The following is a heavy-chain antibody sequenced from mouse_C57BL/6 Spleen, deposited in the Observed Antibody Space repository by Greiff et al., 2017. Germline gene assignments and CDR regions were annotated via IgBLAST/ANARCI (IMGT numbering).Heavy chain of an antibody. J-gene: IGHJ1*03. Sequence: QVQLQQPGAELVRPGSSVKLSCKASGYTFTSYWMHWVKQRPIQGLEWIGNIDPSDSETHYNQKFKDKATLTVDKSSSKAYMQLSSLTSEDSAVYYCARRGYYYGSSYWYFDVWGTGTTVTVSS. CDR1: GYTFTSYW. V-gene: IGHV1-52*01. CDR2: IDPSDSET. D-gene: IGHD1-1*01. CDR3: ARRGYYYGSSYWYFDV.